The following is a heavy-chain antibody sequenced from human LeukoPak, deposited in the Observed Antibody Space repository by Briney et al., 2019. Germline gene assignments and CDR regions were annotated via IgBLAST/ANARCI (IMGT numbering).Heavy chain of an antibody. CDR1: GFTFSSYS. CDR2: ISSSSSTI. D-gene: IGHD7-27*01. V-gene: IGHV3-48*04. Sequence: GGSLRLSCAASGFTFSSYSMNWVRQAPGKGLEWVSYISSSSSTIYYADSAKGRFTISRDNAKNSLYLQVNSLRVEDTAVYYRARSNWGRALDYWGQGTLVTVSS. CDR3: ARSNWGRALDY. J-gene: IGHJ4*02.